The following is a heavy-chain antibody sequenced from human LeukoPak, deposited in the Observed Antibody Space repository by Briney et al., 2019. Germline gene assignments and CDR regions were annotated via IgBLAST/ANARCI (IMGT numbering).Heavy chain of an antibody. Sequence: SVKVSCKASGGTFRTYEMTWVRQAPGQGLEWMGGIVPIFGTVKYAQKFQGRVTLTADKSTSTAYMEVSSLRSEDTAVYYCARGLRETDAFDIWGPGTMVTVSS. V-gene: IGHV1-69*06. CDR3: ARGLRETDAFDI. CDR1: GGTFRTYE. D-gene: IGHD3-10*01. CDR2: IVPIFGTV. J-gene: IGHJ3*02.